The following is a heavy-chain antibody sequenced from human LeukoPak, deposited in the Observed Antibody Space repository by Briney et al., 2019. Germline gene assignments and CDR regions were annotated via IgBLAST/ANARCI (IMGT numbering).Heavy chain of an antibody. CDR1: GFTFSSYA. D-gene: IGHD3-22*01. Sequence: PGGSLRLSRAASGFTFSSYAMSWVRQAPGKGLEWVSAISGSGGSTYYAGSVKGRFTISRDNSKNTLYLQMNSLRAEDTAVYYCAKDYYDSSGYWYYFDYWGQGTLVTVSS. V-gene: IGHV3-23*01. CDR2: ISGSGGST. CDR3: AKDYYDSSGYWYYFDY. J-gene: IGHJ4*02.